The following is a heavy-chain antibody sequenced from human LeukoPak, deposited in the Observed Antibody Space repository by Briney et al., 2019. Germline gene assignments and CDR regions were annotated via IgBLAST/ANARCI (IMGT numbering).Heavy chain of an antibody. J-gene: IGHJ4*02. CDR3: ARGPSLLWFGEPFDY. CDR1: GGSISSGSYY. D-gene: IGHD3-10*01. Sequence: SQTLSLTCTVSGGSISSGSYYWSWIRQPAGKGLEWIGRIYTSGSTNYNPSLKSRVTISVDPSKNQFSLKLSSVTAADTAVYYCARGPSLLWFGEPFDYWGQGTLVTVSS. CDR2: IYTSGST. V-gene: IGHV4-61*02.